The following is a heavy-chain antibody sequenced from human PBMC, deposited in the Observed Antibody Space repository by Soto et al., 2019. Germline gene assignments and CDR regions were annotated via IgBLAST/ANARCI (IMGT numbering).Heavy chain of an antibody. J-gene: IGHJ3*02. D-gene: IGHD3-3*01. Sequence: GGSLRLSCAASGFTFSNYWMTWVRQAPGKGLEWVANIKLDGSEKFYVDSVKGRFTISRDNAKNSLYLQMNSLRAEDTAVYYCARPWNSDYTTDAFDIWGQGTMVTVSS. CDR2: IKLDGSEK. CDR1: GFTFSNYW. CDR3: ARPWNSDYTTDAFDI. V-gene: IGHV3-7*01.